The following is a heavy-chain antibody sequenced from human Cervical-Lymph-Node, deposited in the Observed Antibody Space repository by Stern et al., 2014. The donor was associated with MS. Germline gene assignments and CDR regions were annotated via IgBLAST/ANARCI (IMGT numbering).Heavy chain of an antibody. J-gene: IGHJ3*01. CDR1: GFTFGDSA. D-gene: IGHD2-15*01. V-gene: IGHV3-49*03. CDR3: SRDGFYCSGDTCYSRAFDF. CDR2: IRSNLSGGTT. Sequence: EVQLVESGGGLEEPGRSLRLSCTASGFTFGDSALSWFRRAPGKGLEWISFIRSNLSGGTTEYAASVRGRFTISRDDSKSTVYLQMNSLKTEDTAMYYCSRDGFYCSGDTCYSRAFDFWGRGTMVTVSS.